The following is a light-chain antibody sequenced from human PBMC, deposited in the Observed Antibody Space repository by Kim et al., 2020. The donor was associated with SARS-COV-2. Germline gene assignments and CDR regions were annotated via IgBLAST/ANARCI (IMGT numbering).Light chain of an antibody. CDR2: QDS. V-gene: IGLV3-1*01. CDR1: KLGDKY. Sequence: SPGQTASITCSGDKLGDKYACWYQQKPGQSPVLVIYQDSKRPSGIPERFSGSNSGNTATLTISGTQAMDEADYYCQAWDSSTLSYVFGTGTQLPS. CDR3: QAWDSSTLSYV. J-gene: IGLJ1*01.